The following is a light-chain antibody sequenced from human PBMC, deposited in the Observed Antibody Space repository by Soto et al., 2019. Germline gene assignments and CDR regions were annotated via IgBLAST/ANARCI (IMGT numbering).Light chain of an antibody. CDR1: SSDVGSYNR. J-gene: IGLJ1*01. CDR2: EVS. CDR3: SSYTISEV. Sequence: QSVLTQPPSVSGSPGQSVTISCTGTSSDVGSYNRVSWYQQPPGTAPKLMIYEVSNRPSGVPDRFSGSKSGNTASLTISGLQAEDEADYYCSSYTISEVFGTGTKLTVL. V-gene: IGLV2-18*02.